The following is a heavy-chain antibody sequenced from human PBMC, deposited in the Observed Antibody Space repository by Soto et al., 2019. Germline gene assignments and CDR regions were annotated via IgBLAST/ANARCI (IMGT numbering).Heavy chain of an antibody. CDR2: ISAYNGNT. CDR3: ARSPDIVVVPPPMGLDY. D-gene: IGHD2-2*01. Sequence: GASVKVSCKASGYTFTSYGISWVRQAPGQGLEWMGWISAYNGNTNYAQKLQGRVTMTTDTSTSTAYMELRSLRSDDTAVYYCARSPDIVVVPPPMGLDYWGPGTLVTVSS. J-gene: IGHJ4*02. V-gene: IGHV1-18*01. CDR1: GYTFTSYG.